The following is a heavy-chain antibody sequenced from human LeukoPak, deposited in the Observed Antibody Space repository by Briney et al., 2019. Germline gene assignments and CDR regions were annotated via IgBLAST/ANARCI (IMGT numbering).Heavy chain of an antibody. CDR1: GYPFSTWE. CDR3: ARGPRNDP. V-gene: IGHV1-8*01. CDR2: VHPDSGNT. Sequence: ASVKVSCKTSGYPFSTWEINWVRQAAGQGLERLGWVHPDSGNTDYAQKFRGRVTMSRDTSTGTAYMELSGLRLDDTAVYFCARGPRNDPWGQGTLVTVSS. J-gene: IGHJ5*02. D-gene: IGHD1-14*01.